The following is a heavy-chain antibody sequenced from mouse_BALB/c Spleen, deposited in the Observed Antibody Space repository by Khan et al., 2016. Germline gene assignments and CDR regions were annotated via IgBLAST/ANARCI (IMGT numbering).Heavy chain of an antibody. Sequence: QIQLVQSGPELKKPGETVRISCKASGYTFTNYGMNWVKQAPGKGLKWMGWINTYTGEPTYADDFNGRFAFSLDTSASTAYLQINNLKNEDTATYFCARPDYGSSRGFAYWGQGTLVTVSA. CDR3: ARPDYGSSRGFAY. D-gene: IGHD1-1*01. CDR1: GYTFTNYG. J-gene: IGHJ3*01. CDR2: INTYTGEP. V-gene: IGHV9-3-1*01.